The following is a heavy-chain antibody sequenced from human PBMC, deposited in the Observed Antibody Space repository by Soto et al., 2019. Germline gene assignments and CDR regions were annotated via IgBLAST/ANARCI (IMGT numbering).Heavy chain of an antibody. CDR2: ISAYNGNA. Sequence: AAVKVSCKASGYTFTSYGISWVRQAPGQGTEWMGWISAYNGNANYAQKLQGRVTMTTDTSTSTAYMELRSLRSDDTAEYYCARWFLEWLSPSFDYSRQGTLVTVSS. CDR3: ARWFLEWLSPSFDY. V-gene: IGHV1-18*01. CDR1: GYTFTSYG. J-gene: IGHJ4*02. D-gene: IGHD3-3*01.